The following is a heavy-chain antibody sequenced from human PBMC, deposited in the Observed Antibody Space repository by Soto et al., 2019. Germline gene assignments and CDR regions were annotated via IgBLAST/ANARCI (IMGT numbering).Heavy chain of an antibody. J-gene: IGHJ4*02. Sequence: SVKVSCKASGGTFSSYAISWVRQAPGQGLEWMGGIIPIFGTANYAQKFQGRVTITADKSTSTAYMELSSLRSEDTAVYYCASSGVGATSESEFDYWGQGTLVTV. D-gene: IGHD1-26*01. CDR1: GGTFSSYA. CDR2: IIPIFGTA. V-gene: IGHV1-69*06. CDR3: ASSGVGATSESEFDY.